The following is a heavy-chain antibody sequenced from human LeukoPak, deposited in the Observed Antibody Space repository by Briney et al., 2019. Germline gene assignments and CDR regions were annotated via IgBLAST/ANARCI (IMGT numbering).Heavy chain of an antibody. CDR2: ISSSGNTI. Sequence: GGSLRLSSAAPGFSFRIDEMNWTRQAPGKGLEWVSYISSSGNTIYYADSVRGRFTISRDNAKNSLYLQMNSLRAEDTAVYYCAKHPQDWGQGTLVSVSS. V-gene: IGHV3-48*03. J-gene: IGHJ4*02. CDR1: GFSFRIDE. CDR3: AKHPQD.